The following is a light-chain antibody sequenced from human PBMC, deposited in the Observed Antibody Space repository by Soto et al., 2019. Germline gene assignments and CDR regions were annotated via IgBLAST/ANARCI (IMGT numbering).Light chain of an antibody. Sequence: IQMTQSPSSLSASVGDRVTITCRASQSIRNDLAWYQQKPGKAPKLLIYAASSLQGGVPPRFVGSGSGTDFTLTIISLQPEDFATYYCLQDYNYPRTFGQGTKVEIK. V-gene: IGKV1-6*01. CDR2: AAS. CDR1: QSIRND. CDR3: LQDYNYPRT. J-gene: IGKJ1*01.